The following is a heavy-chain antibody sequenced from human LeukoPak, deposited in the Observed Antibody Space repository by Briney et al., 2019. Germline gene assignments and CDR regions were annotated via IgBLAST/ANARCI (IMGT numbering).Heavy chain of an antibody. V-gene: IGHV3-33*08. Sequence: GGSLRLSCAASGFTFTNYGMHWVRQAPGKGLEWVAVIWYDGSNKYYADSVKGRFTISRDNSKNTLYLQMNGLRAEDTAVYYCARDLSESTYYDILTGFDYWGQGTLVTVSS. D-gene: IGHD3-9*01. CDR2: IWYDGSNK. CDR3: ARDLSESTYYDILTGFDY. CDR1: GFTFTNYG. J-gene: IGHJ4*02.